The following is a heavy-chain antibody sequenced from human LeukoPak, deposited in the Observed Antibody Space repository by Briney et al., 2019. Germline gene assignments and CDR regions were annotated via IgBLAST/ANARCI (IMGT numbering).Heavy chain of an antibody. D-gene: IGHD1-1*01. J-gene: IGHJ4*02. CDR2: ISNSNSTI. Sequence: GGSLRLSCAASGFTFSSYSMNWVRQAPGKGLEWVSYISNSNSTIYYSDSVKGRFTISRDNAKNSLYLQMNSLRAEDTAVYYCATPTAGTWHFDYWGQGTLVTVSS. CDR1: GFTFSSYS. CDR3: ATPTAGTWHFDY. V-gene: IGHV3-48*04.